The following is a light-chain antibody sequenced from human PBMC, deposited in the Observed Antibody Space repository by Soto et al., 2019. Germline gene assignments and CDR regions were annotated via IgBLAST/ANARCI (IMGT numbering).Light chain of an antibody. V-gene: IGKV1-5*03. J-gene: IGKJ2*01. Sequence: DIPMTQSPSTLSASVGDRVTITCRASQSISSWLAWYQQKPGKAPKLLIYKASSLESGVPSRFSGSGSGTEFTLTISSLQPDDFPTYYCQQYNSYSGTFGQGTKLEIK. CDR1: QSISSW. CDR3: QQYNSYSGT. CDR2: KAS.